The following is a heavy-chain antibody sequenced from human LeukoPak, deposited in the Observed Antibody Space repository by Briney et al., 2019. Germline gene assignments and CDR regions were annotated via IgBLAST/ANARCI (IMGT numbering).Heavy chain of an antibody. CDR3: ARVTGTTAGDH. Sequence: GGSLRLSCAAPGFSFSSYSMDWVRQAPGKGLEWVSSISSGSTSIYYADSVKGRFTISRDNAKNSLYLQMNSLRAEDTAVYYCARVTGTTAGDHWGQGTLVSVSS. CDR2: ISSGSTSI. CDR1: GFSFSSYS. D-gene: IGHD1-1*01. J-gene: IGHJ5*02. V-gene: IGHV3-21*01.